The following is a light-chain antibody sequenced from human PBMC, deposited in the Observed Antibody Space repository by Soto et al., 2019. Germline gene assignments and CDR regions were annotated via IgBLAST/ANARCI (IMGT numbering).Light chain of an antibody. CDR3: QPYNTWPQVT. CDR2: GAS. CDR1: QSFSSN. Sequence: EIVMTHSPATLSVSPGERATLSCRASQSFSSNLAWYQQKPGQAPRLLIYGASTRATGIPARFSGSGSGTEFTLSMGSLKSEDFAPYYCQPYNTWPQVTVGGGTNADIK. J-gene: IGKJ4*01. V-gene: IGKV3-15*01.